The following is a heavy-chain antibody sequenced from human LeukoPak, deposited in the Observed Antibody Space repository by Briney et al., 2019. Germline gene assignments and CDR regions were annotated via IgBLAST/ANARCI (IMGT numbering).Heavy chain of an antibody. D-gene: IGHD1-1*01. J-gene: IGHJ3*02. Sequence: SETLSLTCTVSGGSISSYYWSWIRQPPGKGLEWIGEINHSGSTNYNPSLKSRVTISVDTSKNQFSLKLSSVTAADTAVYYCARATKRQLLGAFDIWGQGTMVTVSS. CDR2: INHSGST. CDR1: GGSISSYY. V-gene: IGHV4-34*01. CDR3: ARATKRQLLGAFDI.